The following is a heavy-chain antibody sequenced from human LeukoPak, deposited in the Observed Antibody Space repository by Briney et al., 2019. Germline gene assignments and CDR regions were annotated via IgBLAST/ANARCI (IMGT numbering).Heavy chain of an antibody. J-gene: IGHJ5*02. V-gene: IGHV1-69*13. CDR1: VGTFSSYA. D-gene: IGHD2-2*01. Sequence: SVKVSCKASVGTFSSYAISWVRQAPGQGLEWMGGIIPIFGTANYAQRFQGRVTITADESTSTAYMELSSLRSEDTAVYYCAREGEYCSSTSCYGPNWFDPWGQGTLVTVSS. CDR3: AREGEYCSSTSCYGPNWFDP. CDR2: IIPIFGTA.